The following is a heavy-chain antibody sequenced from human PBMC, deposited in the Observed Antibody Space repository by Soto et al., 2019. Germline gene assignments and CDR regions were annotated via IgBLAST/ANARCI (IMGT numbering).Heavy chain of an antibody. CDR1: GGSISSDGNY. Sequence: NPSETLSRTSTVSGGSISSDGNYWSWIRQHPGKGLGWSGYIYYSGSTYYNPSLKSRVTISVDTSKNQFSLKLSSVAAADTAVYYCARDRAGIGDAFDIWGKGTMVT. D-gene: IGHD3-10*01. CDR3: ARDRAGIGDAFDI. J-gene: IGHJ3*02. V-gene: IGHV4-31*03. CDR2: IYYSGST.